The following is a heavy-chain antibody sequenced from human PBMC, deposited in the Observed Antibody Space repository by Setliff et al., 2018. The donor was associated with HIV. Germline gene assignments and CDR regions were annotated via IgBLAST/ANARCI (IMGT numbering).Heavy chain of an antibody. J-gene: IGHJ4*02. CDR1: GFTFSGSA. CDR3: TTDVPTYYYDYIPADY. D-gene: IGHD3-22*01. CDR2: ILDKANNYAT. V-gene: IGHV3-73*01. Sequence: PGGSLRLSCAASGFTFSGSAMHWVRQASGKGLEWVGRILDKANNYATAYAASLEGRFTISRDDSKNTLYLQMNSLKTEDTAVYYCTTDVPTYYYDYIPADYWGQGTLVTVSS.